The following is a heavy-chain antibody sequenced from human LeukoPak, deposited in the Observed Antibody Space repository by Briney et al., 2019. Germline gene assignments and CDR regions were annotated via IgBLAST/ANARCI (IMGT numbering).Heavy chain of an antibody. D-gene: IGHD2-2*02. CDR1: GFTFSDYS. J-gene: IGHJ6*03. Sequence: GGSLRLSCAASGFTFSDYSMNWVGQAPGKGLEWVSSISSSSSFMYYADSLKGRFTISRDNAKNSLYLQMNSLRAEDTAVYYCAREKCSHINCYTVGRYYYMDVWGKGTTVTVSS. CDR3: AREKCSHINCYTVGRYYYMDV. V-gene: IGHV3-21*01. CDR2: ISSSSSFM.